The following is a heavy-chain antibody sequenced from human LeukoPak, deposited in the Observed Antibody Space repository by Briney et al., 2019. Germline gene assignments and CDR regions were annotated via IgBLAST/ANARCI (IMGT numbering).Heavy chain of an antibody. CDR1: GFTFSSYW. Sequence: PGGSLRLSCAASGFTFSSYWMSWVRQAPGKGLEWVANIKQDGSEKYYVDSVKGRFTISRDNAKNSLYLQMNSLRAEDTAVYYCARVQSSTYYDFWSGYSPYYFDYWAREPWSPSPQ. CDR3: ARVQSSTYYDFWSGYSPYYFDY. D-gene: IGHD3-3*01. V-gene: IGHV3-7*01. J-gene: IGHJ4*02. CDR2: IKQDGSEK.